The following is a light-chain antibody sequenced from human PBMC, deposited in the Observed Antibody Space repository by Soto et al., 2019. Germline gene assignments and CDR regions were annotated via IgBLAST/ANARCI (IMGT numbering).Light chain of an antibody. CDR2: AAS. V-gene: IGKV1-27*01. J-gene: IGKJ4*01. Sequence: IQLTQSPSSLSTSVGDRVTITCRASQGISSYLAWYQQKPGKVPKLLIYAASTLQSGVPSRFSGSGSGTDFTLTISSLRPEDVASYYCQKYSSASTFGGGTKVDIK. CDR1: QGISSY. CDR3: QKYSSAST.